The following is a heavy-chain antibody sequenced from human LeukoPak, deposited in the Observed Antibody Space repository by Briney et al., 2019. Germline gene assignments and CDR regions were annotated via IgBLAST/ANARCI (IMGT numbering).Heavy chain of an antibody. CDR2: IYYSGST. D-gene: IGHD2-15*01. CDR3: ARAVVVVVAATHWFDP. CDR1: GGSISSYY. J-gene: IGHJ5*02. Sequence: PSETLSLTCTVSGGSISSYYWSWIRQPPGKGLEWIGYIYYSGSTNYNPSLKSRVTISVDTSKNQFSLKLSSVTAADTAVYYCARAVVVVVAATHWFDPWGQGTLVTVSS. V-gene: IGHV4-59*01.